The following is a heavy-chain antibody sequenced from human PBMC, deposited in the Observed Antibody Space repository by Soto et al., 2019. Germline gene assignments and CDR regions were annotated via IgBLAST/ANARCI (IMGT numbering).Heavy chain of an antibody. CDR1: GGSISSYY. CDR2: IYTSGST. V-gene: IGHV4-4*07. CDR3: AICYDSSGAAFDI. Sequence: QVQLQESGPGLVKPSETLSLTCTVSGGSISSYYWSWIRQPAGKGLEWIGRIYTSGSTNYNTSLKSRVTMSVDTCKNQFSLKLSSVTAADTAVYYCAICYDSSGAAFDIWGQGTMVTVSS. D-gene: IGHD3-22*01. J-gene: IGHJ3*02.